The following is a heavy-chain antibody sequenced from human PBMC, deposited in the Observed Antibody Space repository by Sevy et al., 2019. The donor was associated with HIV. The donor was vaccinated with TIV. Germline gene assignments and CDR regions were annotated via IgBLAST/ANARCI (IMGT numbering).Heavy chain of an antibody. J-gene: IGHJ6*02. V-gene: IGHV3-74*01. CDR2: INGDGKSP. D-gene: IGHD3-3*01. Sequence: GGSLRLSCEVSGFTFSKYWMHWVRQAPGKGLVWVSRINGDGKSPIYAHSVQGRFTISRDNAKNTLFLQMNSLRAEDTGIYYCAREGVDFWSGPVDYYYGMDVWGQGTTVTVSS. CDR1: GFTFSKYW. CDR3: AREGVDFWSGPVDYYYGMDV.